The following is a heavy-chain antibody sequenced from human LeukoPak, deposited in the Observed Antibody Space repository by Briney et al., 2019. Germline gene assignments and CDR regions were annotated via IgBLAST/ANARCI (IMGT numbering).Heavy chain of an antibody. CDR1: GGSIRNYY. CDR2: IYSSGST. D-gene: IGHD1-26*01. J-gene: IGHJ6*02. Sequence: ETLSLTCTVSGGSIRNYYWNWIRQPPGKGLEWVSIIYSSGSTYYADSVKGRFTISRDNSKNTLYLQMNSLRAEDTGLYYCAGRAAKYGMDVWGQGTTVTVSS. V-gene: IGHV3-53*01. CDR3: AGRAAKYGMDV.